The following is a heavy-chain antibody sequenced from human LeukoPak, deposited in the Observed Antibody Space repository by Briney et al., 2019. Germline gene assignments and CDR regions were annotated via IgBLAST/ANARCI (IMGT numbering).Heavy chain of an antibody. Sequence: KASGTLSLTCAVSGGSISSSNWWSWVRQPPGKGLEWIGEIYHSGSTNYNPSLESRVTISVDKSKNQFSLKLSSVTAADTAVYYCATTYYDSSGYYSDLFAFDIWGQGTMVTVSS. J-gene: IGHJ3*02. CDR1: GGSISSSNW. V-gene: IGHV4-4*02. CDR3: ATTYYDSSGYYSDLFAFDI. CDR2: IYHSGST. D-gene: IGHD3-22*01.